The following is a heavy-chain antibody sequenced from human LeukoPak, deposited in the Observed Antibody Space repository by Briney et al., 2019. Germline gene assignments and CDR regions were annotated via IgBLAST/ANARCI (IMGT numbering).Heavy chain of an antibody. V-gene: IGHV1-8*01. CDR1: VYTFTSYD. Sequence: ASVKVSCNASVYTFTSYDINWVRQATGHGLEWMGGMNPNSGNTGYAQKFQGRGTMTTNTSTSTAYMELSSLRSEDTAVYYCARGHHPATVTYYYYYYGMDVWGQGTTVTVSS. J-gene: IGHJ6*02. D-gene: IGHD4-17*01. CDR3: ARGHHPATVTYYYYYYGMDV. CDR2: MNPNSGNT.